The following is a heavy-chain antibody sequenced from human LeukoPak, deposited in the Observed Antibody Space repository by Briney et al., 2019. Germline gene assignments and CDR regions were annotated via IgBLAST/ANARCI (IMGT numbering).Heavy chain of an antibody. D-gene: IGHD5-18*01. V-gene: IGHV1-18*01. CDR1: GYTFTSYG. CDR3: ARDSIQLWRYHYYYYMDV. Sequence: ASVKVSCKASGYTFTSYGISWVRQAPGQGLEWMGWISAYNGNTNYAQKLQGRVTMTTDTSTSTAYMELRSLRSDDTAVYYCARDSIQLWRYHYYYYMDVWGKGTTVTISS. J-gene: IGHJ6*03. CDR2: ISAYNGNT.